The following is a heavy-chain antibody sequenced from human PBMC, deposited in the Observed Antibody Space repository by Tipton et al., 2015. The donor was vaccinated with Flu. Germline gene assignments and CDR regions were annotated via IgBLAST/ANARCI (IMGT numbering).Heavy chain of an antibody. CDR1: GYSFTSYW. J-gene: IGHJ4*02. CDR3: ARHMEMATIKGGNFDY. Sequence: QLVQSGAEVKKPGESLKISCKGSGYSFTSYWIGWVRQMPGKGLEWMGIIYPGDSDTRYSPSFQGQGTISADKSISTAYLQWSSLKASDTAMYYCARHMEMATIKGGNFDYWGQGTLVTVSS. D-gene: IGHD5-24*01. V-gene: IGHV5-51*01. CDR2: IYPGDSDT.